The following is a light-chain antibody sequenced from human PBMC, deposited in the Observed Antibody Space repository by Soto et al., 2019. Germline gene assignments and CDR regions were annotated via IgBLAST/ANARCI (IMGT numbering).Light chain of an antibody. CDR3: QQYNNWPPV. CDR1: QIISSW. V-gene: IGKV1-5*01. Sequence: IQMPQSPATLSASLGDRVTITCRASQIISSWLAWYQQKPGKAPKLLIYGASTRATGIPARFSGSGSGTEFTLTISSLQSEDFAVYYCQQYNNWPPVFGQGTKVDI. J-gene: IGKJ1*01. CDR2: GAS.